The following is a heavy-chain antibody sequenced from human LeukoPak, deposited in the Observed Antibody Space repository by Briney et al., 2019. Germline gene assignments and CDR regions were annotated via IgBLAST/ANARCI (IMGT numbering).Heavy chain of an antibody. CDR2: IYTSGSA. D-gene: IGHD1-7*01. Sequence: SETLSLTCTVSGGSIISYYWSWIRQPAGKGLEWIVRIYTSGSANYNPSLKSRVTMSVDTSKSQFYLKLRSVTAADTAVYYCASMGEVDNWNFWRDYYMDVWGKGTTVTVSS. J-gene: IGHJ6*03. CDR3: ASMGEVDNWNFWRDYYMDV. CDR1: GGSIISYY. V-gene: IGHV4-4*07.